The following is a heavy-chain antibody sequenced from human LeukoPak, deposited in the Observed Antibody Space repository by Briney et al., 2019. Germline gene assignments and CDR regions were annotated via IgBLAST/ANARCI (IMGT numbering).Heavy chain of an antibody. V-gene: IGHV4-61*02. CDR1: GGSISSGGYY. D-gene: IGHD2-15*01. CDR3: ARDLFVVSGYYFDY. Sequence: SETLSLTCAVSGGSISSGGYYWSWIRQPAGKGLEWIGRIYTSGSTNYNPSLKSRVTMSVDTSKNQFSLKLSSVTAADTAVYYCARDLFVVSGYYFDYWGQGTLVTVSS. J-gene: IGHJ4*02. CDR2: IYTSGST.